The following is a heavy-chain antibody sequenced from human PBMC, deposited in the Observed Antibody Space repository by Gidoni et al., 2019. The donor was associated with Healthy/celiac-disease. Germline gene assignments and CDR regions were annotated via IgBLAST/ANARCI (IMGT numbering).Heavy chain of an antibody. Sequence: QVQLVESGGGVVQPGRSLRLSCAASGFTFSSYGMHWVRQAPGKGLEWVAVISYDGSNKYYADSVKGRFTISRDNSKNTLYLQMNSLRAEDTAVYYCARPYDFWSGYPPGALDYWGQGTLVTVSS. CDR1: GFTFSSYG. CDR2: ISYDGSNK. D-gene: IGHD3-3*01. V-gene: IGHV3-30*03. J-gene: IGHJ4*02. CDR3: ARPYDFWSGYPPGALDY.